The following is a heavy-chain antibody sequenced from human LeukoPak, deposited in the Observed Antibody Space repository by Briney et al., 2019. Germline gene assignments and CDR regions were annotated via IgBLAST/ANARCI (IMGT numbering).Heavy chain of an antibody. CDR2: IYYSGST. D-gene: IGHD3-22*01. CDR1: GGSISSGGYY. V-gene: IGHV4-30-4*01. Sequence: SQTLSLTCTVSGGSISSGGYYWSWIRQPPGQGLEWIGYIYYSGSTYYNPSLKSRVTISVDTSKNQFSLKLSSVTAADTAVYYCAGSSSYYYVYWGQGTLVTVSS. J-gene: IGHJ4*02. CDR3: AGSSSYYYVY.